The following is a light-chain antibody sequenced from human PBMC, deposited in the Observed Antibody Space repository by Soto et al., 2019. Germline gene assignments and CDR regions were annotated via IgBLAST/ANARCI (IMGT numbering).Light chain of an antibody. Sequence: ASVGDRVTFTCRASQSVSIWLAWYQQKPGKAPKLLISGASTLESGVPSRFSGSGSGTEFTLTISSLQPDDFATYYCQQYKNYLTFGQGTKVDIK. CDR1: QSVSIW. J-gene: IGKJ1*01. CDR2: GAS. V-gene: IGKV1-5*01. CDR3: QQYKNYLT.